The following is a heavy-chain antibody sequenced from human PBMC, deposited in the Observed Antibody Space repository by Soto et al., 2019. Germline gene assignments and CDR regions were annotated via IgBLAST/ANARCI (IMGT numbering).Heavy chain of an antibody. D-gene: IGHD6-6*01. CDR2: TYYRSKWYN. CDR1: GDSVSSNSAA. Sequence: PSQTLSLTCAISGDSVSSNSAAWNWIRQSPSRGLEWLGRTYYRSKWYNDYAVSVKSRIPINPDTSKNQFSLQLNSVTPEDTAVYYCARAGGSSSSYYYYYYGMDVWGQGTTVTVSS. CDR3: ARAGGSSSSYYYYYYGMDV. J-gene: IGHJ6*02. V-gene: IGHV6-1*01.